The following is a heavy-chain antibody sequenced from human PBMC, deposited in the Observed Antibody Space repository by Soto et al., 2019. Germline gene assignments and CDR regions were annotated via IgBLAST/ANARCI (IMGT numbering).Heavy chain of an antibody. V-gene: IGHV4-4*07. CDR2: IYSSGGT. D-gene: IGHD3-3*01. CDR1: GGAISCYY. Sequence: SETLSLTCTVSGGAISCYYWTWIRQTAGKGLEWIGRIYSSGGTKYNPSLKNRDDMSLDMSKNQFSLRLSSVTAADTAVYYCARGQRFSDSFDPWGQGTLVTVSS. CDR3: ARGQRFSDSFDP. J-gene: IGHJ5*02.